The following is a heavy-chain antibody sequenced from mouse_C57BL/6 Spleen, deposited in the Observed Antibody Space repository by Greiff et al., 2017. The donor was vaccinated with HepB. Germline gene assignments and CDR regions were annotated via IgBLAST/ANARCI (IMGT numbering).Heavy chain of an antibody. J-gene: IGHJ4*01. CDR2: IYPGSGST. CDR3: ARSTTVPLYAMDY. V-gene: IGHV1-55*01. CDR1: GYTFTSYW. Sequence: QVQLQQPGAELVKPGASVKMSCKASGYTFTSYWITWVKQRPGQGLEWIGDIYPGSGSTNYNEKFKNKATLTVDTSSSTASMQLSSLTSEDSAVYYCARSTTVPLYAMDYWGQGTSVTVSS. D-gene: IGHD1-1*01.